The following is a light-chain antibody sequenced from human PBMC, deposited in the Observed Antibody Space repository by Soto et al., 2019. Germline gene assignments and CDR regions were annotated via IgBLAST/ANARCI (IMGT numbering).Light chain of an antibody. CDR2: GAS. CDR1: QTDNNNY. CDR3: QQYGSSGT. V-gene: IGKV3-20*01. Sequence: DIELTQPPDTQRLSQRRIGNLCSWPSQTDNNNYLAWCQQQPGHAPRLLSYGASSRVTGIPDRFSGSGSGTDFTLTISRLEPEDFAVYYCQQYGSSGTFGQGTRVVIK. J-gene: IGKJ1*01.